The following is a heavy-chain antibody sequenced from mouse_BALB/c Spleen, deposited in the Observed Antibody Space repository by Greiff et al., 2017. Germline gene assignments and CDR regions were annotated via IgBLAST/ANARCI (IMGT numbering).Heavy chain of an antibody. D-gene: IGHD2-1*01. J-gene: IGHJ4*01. CDR2: INPYNDGT. Sequence: EVKLMESGPELVKPGASVKMSCKASGYTFTSYVMHWVKQKPGQGLEWIGYINPYNDGTKYNEKFKGKATLTSDKSSSTAYMELSSLTSEDSAVYYCANYGNYEGAMDYWGQGTSVTVSS. CDR1: GYTFTSYV. CDR3: ANYGNYEGAMDY. V-gene: IGHV1-14*01.